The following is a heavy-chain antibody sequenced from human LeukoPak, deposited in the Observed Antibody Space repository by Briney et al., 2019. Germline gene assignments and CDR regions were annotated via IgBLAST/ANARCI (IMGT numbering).Heavy chain of an antibody. V-gene: IGHV5-51*01. D-gene: IGHD3-10*01. J-gene: IGHJ4*02. CDR3: ARRAYGSGNYYLDS. CDR2: IYPDDSDT. CDR1: GYTFTSYW. Sequence: GESLKISCKASGYTFTSYWIGWVRQMPGKGLEWMGIIYPDDSDTRYSPSFRGQVTISADKSITTAYLQWSSLKASDTAMYYCARRAYGSGNYYLDSWGQGTLVTVSS.